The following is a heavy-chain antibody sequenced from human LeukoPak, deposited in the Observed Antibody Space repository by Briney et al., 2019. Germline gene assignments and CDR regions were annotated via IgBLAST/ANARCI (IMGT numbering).Heavy chain of an antibody. Sequence: ASVKVSCKASSYIFTNYGISWVRQAPGQGLEWMGWISVYNGNTNYAQKFQGRVTMTTDTSTNTAYMELRSLRSDDTAVYYCARDLSRYCSSTSCYSGWFDPWGQGTLVTVSS. CDR1: SYIFTNYG. V-gene: IGHV1-18*01. D-gene: IGHD2-2*01. CDR3: ARDLSRYCSSTSCYSGWFDP. J-gene: IGHJ5*02. CDR2: ISVYNGNT.